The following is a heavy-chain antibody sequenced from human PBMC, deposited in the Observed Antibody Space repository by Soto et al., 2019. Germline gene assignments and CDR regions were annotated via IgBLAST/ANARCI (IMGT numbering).Heavy chain of an antibody. CDR3: AKAGGAPGTVKYFEY. CDR2: ISGSAGST. V-gene: IGHV3-23*01. Sequence: LPRAAAGFTFNNLGIHRISQSPRKGLEWVSVISGSAGSTYYADSVKGRFTITRDNSKNTLYLQMSSLRVEDTAVYYCAKAGGAPGTVKYFEYWGQGTFVTV. CDR1: GFTFNNLG. J-gene: IGHJ4*02. D-gene: IGHD6-13*01.